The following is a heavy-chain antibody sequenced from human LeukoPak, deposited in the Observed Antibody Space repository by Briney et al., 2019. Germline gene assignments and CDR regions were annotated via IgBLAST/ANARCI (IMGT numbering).Heavy chain of an antibody. V-gene: IGHV4-34*01. CDR1: GGSISGYY. D-gene: IGHD3-3*01. J-gene: IGHJ4*02. CDR3: ARYFGVVIPNFDY. CDR2: INHSGST. Sequence: PSETLSLTCTVSGGSISGYYWGWIRQPPGKGLEWIGQINHSGSTNYNPSLKSRVTISVDTSKNQFSLKLSSVTAADTAVYYCARYFGVVIPNFDYWGQGTLVTGSS.